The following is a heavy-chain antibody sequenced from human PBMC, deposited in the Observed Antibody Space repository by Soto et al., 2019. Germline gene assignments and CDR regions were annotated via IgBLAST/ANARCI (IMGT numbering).Heavy chain of an antibody. J-gene: IGHJ6*02. CDR3: AREKRFLEPTRYGMDV. V-gene: IGHV3-33*01. D-gene: IGHD3-3*01. CDR1: GFTFSSYG. Sequence: GGSLRLSCAASGFTFSSYGMHWVRQAPGKGLEWVAVIWYDGSNKYYADSVKGRFTISRDNSKNTLYLQMNSLRAEDTAVYYCAREKRFLEPTRYGMDVWGQGTTVTVSS. CDR2: IWYDGSNK.